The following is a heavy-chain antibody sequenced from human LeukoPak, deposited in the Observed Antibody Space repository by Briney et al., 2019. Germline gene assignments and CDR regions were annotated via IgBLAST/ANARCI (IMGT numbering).Heavy chain of an antibody. J-gene: IGHJ4*02. Sequence: SETLSLTCTVYGGSISSYYWSWIRQPPGKKLEWIGYIYNTGSTSYNPSLKSRVTISVDTSKNQFSLKVTSVTAADTAVYYCARGSSSWSPDFDYWGQGTLVTVSS. CDR1: GGSISSYY. CDR2: IYNTGST. CDR3: ARGSSSWSPDFDY. D-gene: IGHD6-13*01. V-gene: IGHV4-59*01.